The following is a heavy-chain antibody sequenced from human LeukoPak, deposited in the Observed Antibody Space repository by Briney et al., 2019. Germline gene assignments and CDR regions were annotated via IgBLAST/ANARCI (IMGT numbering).Heavy chain of an antibody. Sequence: PGGSLRLSCAASVFTFSSYWMHWVRQAPGKGLVWVARSNSDGSSTSYADSVKGRFTISRDNAKNTLYLQMNSLRAEDTAVYYCASLGAHYDSSGYHDYWGQGTLVTVSS. CDR2: SNSDGSST. CDR3: ASLGAHYDSSGYHDY. J-gene: IGHJ4*02. D-gene: IGHD3-22*01. V-gene: IGHV3-74*01. CDR1: VFTFSSYW.